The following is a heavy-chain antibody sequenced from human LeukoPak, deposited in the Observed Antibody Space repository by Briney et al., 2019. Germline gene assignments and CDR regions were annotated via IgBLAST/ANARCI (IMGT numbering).Heavy chain of an antibody. CDR3: ARGVAWFGDEGYYFDY. D-gene: IGHD3-10*01. CDR2: IYHSGST. Sequence: LRLSCAASGFTFSSYAMSWVRQPPGKGLEWIGYIYHSGSTYYNPSLKSRVTISVDRSKNQFSLKLSSVTAADTAVYYCARGVAWFGDEGYYFDYWGQGTLVTVSS. V-gene: IGHV4-30-2*01. CDR1: GFTFSSYA. J-gene: IGHJ4*02.